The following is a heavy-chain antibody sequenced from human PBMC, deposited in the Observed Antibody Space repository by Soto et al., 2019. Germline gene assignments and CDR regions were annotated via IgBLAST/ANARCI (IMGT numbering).Heavy chain of an antibody. J-gene: IGHJ4*02. CDR2: TNEDGSEK. V-gene: IGHV3-7*03. CDR3: AKGSARLAGGVILYFDN. CDR1: GFTFSSYW. D-gene: IGHD3-10*01. Sequence: PGGSLRLSCAGSGFTFSSYWMSWVRQAPGHGLEWVAHTNEDGSEKRYVDAVKGRFSISRDNSKNTMYLQMNSLRAEDAAVYYCAKGSARLAGGVILYFDNGGREPRDPVSS.